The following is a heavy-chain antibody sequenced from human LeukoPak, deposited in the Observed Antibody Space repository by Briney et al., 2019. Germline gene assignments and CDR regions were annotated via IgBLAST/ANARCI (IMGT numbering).Heavy chain of an antibody. D-gene: IGHD4-17*01. V-gene: IGHV3-66*01. CDR1: GFTVSSNY. CDR3: ARVAVTTLRDY. CDR2: IYSGGST. J-gene: IGHJ4*02. Sequence: GGSLRLSCAASGFTVSSNYMSWVRQAPGKGLEWVSVIYSGGSTYYADSVKGRFTISRDNSKNTLYLQMNSLRAEDTAVYYCARVAVTTLRDYWGQGTLVTVSS.